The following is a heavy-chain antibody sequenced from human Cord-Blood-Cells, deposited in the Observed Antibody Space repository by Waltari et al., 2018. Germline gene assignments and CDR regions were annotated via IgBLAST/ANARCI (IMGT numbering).Heavy chain of an antibody. CDR1: GGSISSHY. Sequence: QVQLQESGPGLVKPSETLSLPCTVSGGSISSHYWSWIRQPPGKGLEWNGYIYYSGSTNYNPSLKSRVTISVDTSKNQFSLKLSSVTAADTAVYYCARDTKLTGDAFDIWGQGTMVTVSS. CDR3: ARDTKLTGDAFDI. D-gene: IGHD7-27*01. CDR2: IYYSGST. J-gene: IGHJ3*02. V-gene: IGHV4-59*11.